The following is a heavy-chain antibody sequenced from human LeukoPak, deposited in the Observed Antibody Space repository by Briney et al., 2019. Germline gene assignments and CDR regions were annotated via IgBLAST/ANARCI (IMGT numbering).Heavy chain of an antibody. CDR1: GYTFTGYC. Sequence: ASVKVSCKASGYTFTGYCMHWVRQAPGQGLEWMGWINPNSGGTNYAQKFQGRVTMTRDTSISTAYMELSRLRSDDTAVYYCARGPDYDILTGPFDYWGQGTLVTVSS. CDR3: ARGPDYDILTGPFDY. V-gene: IGHV1-2*02. J-gene: IGHJ4*02. D-gene: IGHD3-9*01. CDR2: INPNSGGT.